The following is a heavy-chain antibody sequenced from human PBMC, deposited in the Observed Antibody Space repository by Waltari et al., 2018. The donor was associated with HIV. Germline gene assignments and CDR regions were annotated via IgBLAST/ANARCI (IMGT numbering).Heavy chain of an antibody. CDR1: GFTFIDYT. Sequence: EVQLVETGGVVVQPGGSLRLSCEASGFTFIDYTMHWVRQAPGKGLEWVSYISWDGGSTDYVDSVKGRFTISRDNSKNSLYLQMNSLRTEDTALYYCTKGVVSGIDYWGQGTLVTVSS. J-gene: IGHJ4*02. V-gene: IGHV3-43*01. CDR2: ISWDGGST. D-gene: IGHD6-19*01. CDR3: TKGVVSGIDY.